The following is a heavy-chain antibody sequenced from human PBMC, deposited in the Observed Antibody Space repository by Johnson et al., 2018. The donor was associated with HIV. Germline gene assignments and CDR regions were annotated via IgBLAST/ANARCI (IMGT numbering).Heavy chain of an antibody. CDR3: ARVRSALRLAFDI. Sequence: EVQLMESGGGVVRPGGSLRLSCEGSGFSFDDYGMNWVRQGPGKGLEWVSGVKWNGGSTGYADSVKGRFSISRDNIKNSLYLQMNSLRAEDTAVYYCARVRSALRLAFDIWGQGTMVTVSS. V-gene: IGHV3-20*04. D-gene: IGHD3-10*01. CDR2: VKWNGGST. J-gene: IGHJ3*02. CDR1: GFSFDDYG.